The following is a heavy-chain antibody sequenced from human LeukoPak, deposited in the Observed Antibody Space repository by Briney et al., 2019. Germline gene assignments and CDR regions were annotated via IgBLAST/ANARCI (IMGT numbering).Heavy chain of an antibody. CDR1: GYTFTGYG. J-gene: IGHJ5*02. CDR3: ARSSWGAGAGTSWFDP. CDR2: ISAYNGNT. Sequence: ASVKVSCKASGYTFTGYGISWVRQAPGQGLEWMGWISAYNGNTNYAQKLQGRVTMTTDTSTSTAYMELRSLRSDDTAVYYCARSSWGAGAGTSWFDPWGQGTLVTVSS. D-gene: IGHD6-19*01. V-gene: IGHV1-18*01.